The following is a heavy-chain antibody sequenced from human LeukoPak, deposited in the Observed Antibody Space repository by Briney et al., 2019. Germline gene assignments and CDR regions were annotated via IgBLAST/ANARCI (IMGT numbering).Heavy chain of an antibody. V-gene: IGHV4-59*01. Sequence: PSETLSLTCTVSGGSISSYYWSWIRQPPGKGLEWIGYIYYSGSTNYNPSLKSRVTISVDTSKNQFSLKLSSVTAADTAVYYCARGYCSSTSCYTSAEYFQHWGQGTLVTVSS. D-gene: IGHD2-2*02. CDR1: GGSISSYY. J-gene: IGHJ1*01. CDR3: ARGYCSSTSCYTSAEYFQH. CDR2: IYYSGST.